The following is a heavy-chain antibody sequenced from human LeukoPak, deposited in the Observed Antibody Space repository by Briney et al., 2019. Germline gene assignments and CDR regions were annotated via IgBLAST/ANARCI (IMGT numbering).Heavy chain of an antibody. CDR1: GYTFTGYD. V-gene: IGHV1-8*03. J-gene: IGHJ3*02. CDR2: RNPNSGNT. Sequence: ASVKVSCKASGYTFTGYDVNWVRQATGQGLEWMGWRNPNSGNTGYAQKFQGRVTIITNTSISTAYMELSSLRSEDTAIYYCARGGDTGAFDIWGQGTMVTVSS. D-gene: IGHD3-10*01. CDR3: ARGGDTGAFDI.